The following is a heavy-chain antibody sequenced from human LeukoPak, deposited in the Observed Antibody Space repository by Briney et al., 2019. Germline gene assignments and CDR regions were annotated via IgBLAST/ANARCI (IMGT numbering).Heavy chain of an antibody. CDR1: GFTFSSYS. CDR3: ARTSVYDYVWGSYRPHYGMDV. CDR2: ISTSSSYI. Sequence: MAGGSLRLSCAASGFTFSSYSMNWVRQAPGKGPEWVSSISTSSSYIYYADSVKGRFTISRDNAKNSLYLQMNSLRAEDTAVYYCARTSVYDYVWGSYRPHYGMDVWGQGTTVTVSS. D-gene: IGHD3-16*02. J-gene: IGHJ6*02. V-gene: IGHV3-21*01.